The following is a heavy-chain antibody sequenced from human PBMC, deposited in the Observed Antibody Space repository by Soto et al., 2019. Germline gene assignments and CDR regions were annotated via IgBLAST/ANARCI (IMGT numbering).Heavy chain of an antibody. V-gene: IGHV3-33*01. CDR3: ARSVVVPAALDY. J-gene: IGHJ4*02. CDR1: GFTFSSYG. CDR2: IWYDGSKK. D-gene: IGHD2-2*01. Sequence: QVQLVESGGGVVQPGRSLRLSCAASGFTFSSYGMHWVRQAPGKGLEWVAVIWYDGSKKYYGDSVMGRFTISRDNSKSTLSLQMDSLRAEDTAVYYCARSVVVPAALDYWGQGTLVTVSS.